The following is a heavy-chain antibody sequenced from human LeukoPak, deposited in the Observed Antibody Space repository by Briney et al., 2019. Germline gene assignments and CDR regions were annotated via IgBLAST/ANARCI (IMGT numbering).Heavy chain of an antibody. Sequence: PGGSLRLSCAASGFTVSSNYMSWVRQAPGKGLEWVSVIYSGGNTYYADSVKGRFTISRDNSKNTLYLQMNSLRAEDTAVYYCARLVSSAWSPFDYWGQGTLVTVSS. CDR1: GFTVSSNY. D-gene: IGHD6-13*01. J-gene: IGHJ4*02. CDR3: ARLVSSAWSPFDY. V-gene: IGHV3-53*05. CDR2: IYSGGNT.